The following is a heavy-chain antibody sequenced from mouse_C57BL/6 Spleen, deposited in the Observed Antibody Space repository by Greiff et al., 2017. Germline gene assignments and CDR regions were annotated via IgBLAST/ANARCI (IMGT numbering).Heavy chain of an antibody. CDR2: ISSGGSYT. V-gene: IGHV5-6*01. J-gene: IGHJ2*01. Sequence: EVQVVESGGDLVKPGGSLKLSCAASGFTFSSYGMSWVRQTPDKRLEWVATISSGGSYTYYPDSVKGRFTISRDNAKNTLYLQMSSLKSEDTAMYYCARGGGDYFDYWGQGTTLTVSS. CDR3: ARGGGDYFDY. CDR1: GFTFSSYG.